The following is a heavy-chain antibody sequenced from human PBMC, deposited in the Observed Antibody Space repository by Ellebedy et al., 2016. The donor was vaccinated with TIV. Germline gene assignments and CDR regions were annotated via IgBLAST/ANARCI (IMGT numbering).Heavy chain of an antibody. D-gene: IGHD3-16*02. CDR1: GFTFSSYG. CDR2: ISYDGSNK. V-gene: IGHV3-30*19. Sequence: GESLKISCAASGFTFSSYGMHWVRQAPGKGLEWVAVISYDGSNKYYADSVKGRFTISRDNSKNTLYLQMNSLRAEDTAVYYCARARGWGELSEVDYWGQGTLVTVSS. CDR3: ARARGWGELSEVDY. J-gene: IGHJ4*02.